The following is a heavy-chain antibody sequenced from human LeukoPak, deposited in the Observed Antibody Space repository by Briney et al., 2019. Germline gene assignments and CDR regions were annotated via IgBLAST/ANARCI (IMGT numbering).Heavy chain of an antibody. CDR3: ARVSSSSWYPFDY. CDR1: GFTFSSYW. J-gene: IGHJ4*02. CDR2: IKQDGSEK. Sequence: GESLRLPCAASGFTFSSYWMSWVRQAPGKGLEWVANIKQDGSEKYYVDSVKGRFTISRDNAKNSLYLQMNSLRAEDTAVYYCARVSSSSWYPFDYWGQGTLVTVSS. D-gene: IGHD6-13*01. V-gene: IGHV3-7*01.